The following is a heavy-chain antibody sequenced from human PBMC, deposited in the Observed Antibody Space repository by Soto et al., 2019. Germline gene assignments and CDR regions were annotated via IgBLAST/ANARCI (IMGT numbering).Heavy chain of an antibody. D-gene: IGHD1-7*01. V-gene: IGHV3-23*01. CDR2: ISGSGGST. CDR1: GFTFSSYA. Sequence: GGSLRLSCAASGFTFSSYAMSWVRQAPGKGLEWVSAISGSGGSTYYADSLKGRFTISRDNSKNTLYLQMNSLRAEDTAVYYCAKAETGTISSFDYWGQGTLVTVSS. CDR3: AKAETGTISSFDY. J-gene: IGHJ4*02.